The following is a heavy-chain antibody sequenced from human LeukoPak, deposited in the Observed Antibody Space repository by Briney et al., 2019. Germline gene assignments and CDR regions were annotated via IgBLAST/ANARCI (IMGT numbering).Heavy chain of an antibody. CDR3: ARDRDCTGGSCYYVDV. V-gene: IGHV4-4*07. Sequence: PSETLSLTCSVSGDSISDYHWTWIRQPAGKALEWIGRIYTSGYTHYRSSLKRRVTISVDTSENQFSLELTSVTAADTAVYYCARDRDCTGGSCYYVDVWGKGTTVTVSS. D-gene: IGHD2-8*02. CDR2: IYTSGYT. J-gene: IGHJ6*03. CDR1: GDSISDYH.